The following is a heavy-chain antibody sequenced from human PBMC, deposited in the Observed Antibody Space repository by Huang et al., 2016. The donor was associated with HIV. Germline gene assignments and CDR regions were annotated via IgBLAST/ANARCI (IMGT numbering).Heavy chain of an antibody. CDR2: ISTDGTIK. Sequence: QVQLVESGGGVVQPGRSLSLSCAASGFAFSSFAMHWIRQAPGKGLQWLAVISTDGTIKNYADSVGGRFTISRDNSKGTVYLQMNSLRPEDTAVYSCARTGSYYYGSGIYHFGDYWGQGTLVTVSS. CDR3: ARTGSYYYGSGIYHFGDY. CDR1: GFAFSSFA. J-gene: IGHJ4*02. V-gene: IGHV3-30*01. D-gene: IGHD3-10*01.